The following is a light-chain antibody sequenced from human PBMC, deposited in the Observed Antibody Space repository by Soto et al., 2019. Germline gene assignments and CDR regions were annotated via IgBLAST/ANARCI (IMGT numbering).Light chain of an antibody. J-gene: IGKJ2*01. V-gene: IGKV1-39*01. CDR3: QQSYSTLMYT. Sequence: DIQMTQSPSSLSASIGDRVTITCRASQSISSYLNWFQQKPGEAPKLLIQAASSLQSGVPSRFSGSGSGTDFTLTINSLQPEDFATYYCQQSYSTLMYTFGQGTKLEIK. CDR1: QSISSY. CDR2: AAS.